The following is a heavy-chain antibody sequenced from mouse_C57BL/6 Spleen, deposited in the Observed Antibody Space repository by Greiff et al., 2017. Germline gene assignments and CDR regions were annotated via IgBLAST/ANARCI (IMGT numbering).Heavy chain of an antibody. CDR3: ARSRAQDRYYAY. CDR2: IYPGSGST. J-gene: IGHJ2*01. CDR1: GYTFTSYW. V-gene: IGHV1-55*01. Sequence: QVQLQQPGAELVKPGASVKMSCKASGYTFTSYWITWVKQRPGQGLEWIGDIYPGSGSTNYNEKFKSKATMTVDTSSSTAYMQLSSLTSEDSAVYYCARSRAQDRYYAYWGKGTTLTVSS. D-gene: IGHD3-1*01.